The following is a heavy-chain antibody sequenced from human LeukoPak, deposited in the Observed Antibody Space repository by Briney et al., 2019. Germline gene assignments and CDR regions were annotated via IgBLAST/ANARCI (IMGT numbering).Heavy chain of an antibody. V-gene: IGHV3-23*01. J-gene: IGHJ4*02. CDR2: ISGSGGST. CDR3: ATSGFYGSGSLSSWDY. Sequence: GGSLRLSCAASGFTFSSYAMSWVRQAPGKGLEWVSAISGSGGSTYYADSVKGRFTISRDNSKNTLYLQMNSLRAEDTAVYYCATSGFYGSGSLSSWDYWGQGTLVTVSS. CDR1: GFTFSSYA. D-gene: IGHD3-10*01.